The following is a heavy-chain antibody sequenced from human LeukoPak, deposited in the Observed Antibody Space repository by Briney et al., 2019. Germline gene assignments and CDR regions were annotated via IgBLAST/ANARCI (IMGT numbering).Heavy chain of an antibody. J-gene: IGHJ4*02. CDR2: ISSSGSTI. CDR3: AKDPQGIAAAGKHLFDY. Sequence: GGSLRLSCAASGFTFSDYYMSWIRQAPGKGLEWVSYISSSGSTIYYADSVKGRFTISRDNSKNTLYLQMNSLRAEDTAVYYCAKDPQGIAAAGKHLFDYWGQGTLVTVSS. D-gene: IGHD6-13*01. V-gene: IGHV3-11*01. CDR1: GFTFSDYY.